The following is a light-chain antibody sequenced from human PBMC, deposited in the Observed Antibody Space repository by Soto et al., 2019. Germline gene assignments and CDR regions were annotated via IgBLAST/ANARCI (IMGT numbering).Light chain of an antibody. CDR1: QDISNY. V-gene: IGKV1-33*01. Sequence: DIQMTQSPSSLSASVGDRVTITCQASQDISNYLNWYQQKPGKAPKLLIYDASNLETGVPSRFSGSGSGTDFTFTISSLQPEDIATYYCQQYDNRHPWTFGQGTKLEIK. J-gene: IGKJ2*02. CDR2: DAS. CDR3: QQYDNRHPWT.